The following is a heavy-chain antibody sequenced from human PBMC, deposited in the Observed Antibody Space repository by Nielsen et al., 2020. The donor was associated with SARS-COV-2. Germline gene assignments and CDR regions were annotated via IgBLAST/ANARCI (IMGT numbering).Heavy chain of an antibody. Sequence: SETLSLTCTVSGGSISSGDHCWGWIRQHPGKGLEWIGCTYYSGATDYNPSLKGRLNISPDTSENQFSLRLTSVTAADTAIYFCATTPPLYYGNHMGDYMDVWGKGTTVTVSS. CDR1: GGSISSGDHC. CDR3: ATTPPLYYGNHMGDYMDV. CDR2: TYYSGAT. J-gene: IGHJ6*03. D-gene: IGHD3-10*01. V-gene: IGHV4-31*03.